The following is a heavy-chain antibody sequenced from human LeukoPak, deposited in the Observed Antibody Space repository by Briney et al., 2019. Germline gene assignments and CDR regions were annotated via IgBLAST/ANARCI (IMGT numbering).Heavy chain of an antibody. J-gene: IGHJ4*02. CDR2: IYPGDSDT. CDR3: ARTEQWLAPFY. Sequence: GESLKISCKGSGYSFSSYWIGWVRQMPGKGLEWMGIIYPGDSDTRYSPSFQGQVTISADESISTAYLQWTSLKASDTAMYYCARTEQWLAPFYWGQGTLVTVSS. D-gene: IGHD6-19*01. V-gene: IGHV5-51*01. CDR1: GYSFSSYW.